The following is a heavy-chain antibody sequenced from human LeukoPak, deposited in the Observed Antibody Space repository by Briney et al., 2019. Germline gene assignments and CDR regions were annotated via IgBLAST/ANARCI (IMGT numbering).Heavy chain of an antibody. CDR2: IYYSGST. J-gene: IGHJ4*02. Sequence: PSETLSLTCTVSGGSISSGDYYWSWIRQPPGKGLEWIGYIYYSGSTYYNPSLKSRVTISVDTSKNQFSLKLSSVTAADTAVYYCARGGGYYLYLDYWGQGTQVTVSS. D-gene: IGHD3-3*01. V-gene: IGHV4-30-4*08. CDR1: GGSISSGDYY. CDR3: ARGGGYYLYLDY.